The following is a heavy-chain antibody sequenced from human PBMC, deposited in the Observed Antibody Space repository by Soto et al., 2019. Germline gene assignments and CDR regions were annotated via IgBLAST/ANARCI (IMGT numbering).Heavy chain of an antibody. V-gene: IGHV3-30*18. CDR1: GFTFSSYG. Sequence: GGSLRLSCAASGFTFSSYGMHWVRQAPGKGLEWVAVISYGGSNKYYADSVKGRFTISRDNSKNTLYLQMNSLRAEDTAVYYCAKGPAKYQLPPYGMDVWGQGTTVTVSS. CDR2: ISYGGSNK. J-gene: IGHJ6*02. D-gene: IGHD2-2*01. CDR3: AKGPAKYQLPPYGMDV.